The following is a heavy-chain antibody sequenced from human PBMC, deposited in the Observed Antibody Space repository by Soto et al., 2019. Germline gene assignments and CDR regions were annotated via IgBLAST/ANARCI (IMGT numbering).Heavy chain of an antibody. Sequence: QVQLVQSGAEVKKPGASVKVSCKASGYTFTTYYMHWVRQAPGQGLEWMGILNPSGGSTTYAQKFQGRVTMTRDTSTSTVYMELSSLTSEDTAVYYCARKYGDYAIDYWGQGTLVTVSS. CDR1: GYTFTTYY. V-gene: IGHV1-46*01. CDR3: ARKYGDYAIDY. D-gene: IGHD4-17*01. CDR2: LNPSGGST. J-gene: IGHJ4*02.